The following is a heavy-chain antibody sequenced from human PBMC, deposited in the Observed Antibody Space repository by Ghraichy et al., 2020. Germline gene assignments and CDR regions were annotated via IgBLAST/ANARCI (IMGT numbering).Heavy chain of an antibody. D-gene: IGHD6-19*01. CDR1: GGSISSYY. Sequence: SETLSLTCTVSGGSISSYYWSWIRQPPGKGLEWIGYIYYSGSTNYNPSLKSRVTISVDTSKNQFSLKLSSVTAADTAVYYCARAEGQWLVVFDYWGQGTLVTVSS. CDR3: ARAEGQWLVVFDY. J-gene: IGHJ4*02. CDR2: IYYSGST. V-gene: IGHV4-59*01.